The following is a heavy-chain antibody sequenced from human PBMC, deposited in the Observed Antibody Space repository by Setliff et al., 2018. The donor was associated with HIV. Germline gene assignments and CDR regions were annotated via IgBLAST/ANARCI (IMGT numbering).Heavy chain of an antibody. CDR2: IKNNTDGGTT. J-gene: IGHJ4*02. D-gene: IGHD7-27*01. CDR3: ARDNWGPDY. CDR1: GIPFTGAW. Sequence: GGSLRLSCEVSGIPFTGAWMNWVRQAPGKGLEWVGRIKNNTDGGTTDYAAPMQGRFTISRDDTKNSVYLQMNSLRTEDTAIYYCARDNWGPDYWGQGTPVTVSS. V-gene: IGHV3-15*07.